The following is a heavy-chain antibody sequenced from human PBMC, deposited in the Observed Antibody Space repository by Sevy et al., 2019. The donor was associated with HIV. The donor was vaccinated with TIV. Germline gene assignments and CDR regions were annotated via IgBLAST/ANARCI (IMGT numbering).Heavy chain of an antibody. CDR2: IYYSGST. CDR3: ARVSSSLYLYY. V-gene: IGHV4-59*01. Sequence: SETLSLTCTVSGGSISSYYWSWIRQPPGKGLEWIGYIYYSGSTNYDPSLKSRVTISVDTSKNQFSLKLSSVTAADTAVYYCARVSSSLYLYYWGQGTLVTVSS. CDR1: GGSISSYY. J-gene: IGHJ4*02. D-gene: IGHD6-13*01.